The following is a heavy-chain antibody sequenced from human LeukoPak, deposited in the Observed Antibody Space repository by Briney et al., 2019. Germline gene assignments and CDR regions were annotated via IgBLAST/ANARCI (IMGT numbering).Heavy chain of an antibody. Sequence: PSETLSLTCAVYGGSFSGYYWSWIRQPPGKGLEWIGEINHSGSTNYNPSLKSRVTISVDTSKNQFSLKLSSVTAADTAVYYCARSTRLRVSHFDYWGQGTLVTVSS. D-gene: IGHD5-12*01. CDR2: INHSGST. V-gene: IGHV4-34*01. CDR3: ARSTRLRVSHFDY. CDR1: GGSFSGYY. J-gene: IGHJ4*02.